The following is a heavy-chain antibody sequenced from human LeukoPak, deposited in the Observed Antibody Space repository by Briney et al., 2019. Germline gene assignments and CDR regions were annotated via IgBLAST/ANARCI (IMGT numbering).Heavy chain of an antibody. D-gene: IGHD1-26*01. CDR2: IYNGVNT. V-gene: IGHV4-61*01. CDR3: ARSRAFNSGAFDP. CDR1: GASVSSASY. J-gene: IGHJ5*02. Sequence: SETLSLTSTVSGASVSSASYWTWIRQPPGKGVEWIAHIYNGVNTNYNPSLKSRVAISVDTSKNQFSLRLNSVTAADTAVYYCARSRAFNSGAFDPWGQGSLVTVSS.